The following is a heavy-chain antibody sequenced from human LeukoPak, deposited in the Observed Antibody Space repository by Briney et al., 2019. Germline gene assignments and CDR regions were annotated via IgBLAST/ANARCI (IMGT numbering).Heavy chain of an antibody. CDR2: IYYSGYT. D-gene: IGHD3-16*01. Sequence: KTSETLSLTCSVSGESISSSRHYWSWIRQPPGKGLKWIGNIYYSGYTTYSPSLRSRVPISVDTSKNQFSLKLSSVTAADTAVYYCARETSQKGAHYMDVWGKGTTITISS. J-gene: IGHJ6*03. CDR3: ARETSQKGAHYMDV. CDR1: GESISSSRHY. V-gene: IGHV4-61*01.